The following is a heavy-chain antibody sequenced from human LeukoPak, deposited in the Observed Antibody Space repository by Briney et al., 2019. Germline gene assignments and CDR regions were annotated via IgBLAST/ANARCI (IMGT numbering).Heavy chain of an antibody. D-gene: IGHD6-13*01. CDR3: ARDSIAAAGRGVDY. CDR1: GFTFSSYS. CDR2: ISSSSSYI. Sequence: GGSLRISCAASGFTFSSYSMNWVRQAPGKGLEWVSSISSSSSYIYYADSVKGRFTISRDNAKNSLYLQMNSLRAEDTAVYYCARDSIAAAGRGVDYWGQGTLVTVSS. J-gene: IGHJ4*02. V-gene: IGHV3-21*01.